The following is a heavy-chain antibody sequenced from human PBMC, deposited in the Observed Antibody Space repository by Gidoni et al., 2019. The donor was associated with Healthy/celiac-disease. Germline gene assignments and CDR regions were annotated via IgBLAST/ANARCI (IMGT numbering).Heavy chain of an antibody. CDR2: IDPSDSYT. Sequence: EVQLVQSGAAVKKPGESLRISCTGSGYSFTSYWLSWVRQMPGKGLEWMGRIDPSDSYTNYSPSFQGHVTISADKSISTAYLQWSSLKASDTAMYYCARNTIFGVVPLDYWGQGTLVTVSS. J-gene: IGHJ4*02. CDR1: GYSFTSYW. D-gene: IGHD3-3*01. V-gene: IGHV5-10-1*01. CDR3: ARNTIFGVVPLDY.